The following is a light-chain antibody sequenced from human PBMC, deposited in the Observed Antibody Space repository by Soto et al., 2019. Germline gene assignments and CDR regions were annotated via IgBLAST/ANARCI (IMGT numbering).Light chain of an antibody. CDR3: QQRNMWPRT. Sequence: EILMTPSPATLSVSPGERATLSCRASQNIDSDLPWYQQRPGQPPRLLIYDASNRAPGIPARLGGSGCGADFFLSISSLQPEDFAVYHCQQRNMWPRTFGEGTKVDI. CDR2: DAS. CDR1: QNIDSD. J-gene: IGKJ1*01. V-gene: IGKV3-11*01.